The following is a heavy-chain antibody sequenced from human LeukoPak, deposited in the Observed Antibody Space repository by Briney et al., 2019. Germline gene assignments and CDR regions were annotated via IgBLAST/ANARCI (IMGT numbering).Heavy chain of an antibody. CDR3: ARDKGQDFWSGFPIDY. D-gene: IGHD3-3*01. J-gene: IGHJ4*02. CDR2: ISSSSSTI. CDR1: GFTFRSYS. V-gene: IGHV3-48*01. Sequence: GGSLRLSCAVSGFTFRSYSMNWVRQAPGKGLEWVSYISSSSSTIYYADSVKGRFIISRDNAKNSLYLQMNSLRAEDTAVCYCARDKGQDFWSGFPIDYWGQGTRITVSS.